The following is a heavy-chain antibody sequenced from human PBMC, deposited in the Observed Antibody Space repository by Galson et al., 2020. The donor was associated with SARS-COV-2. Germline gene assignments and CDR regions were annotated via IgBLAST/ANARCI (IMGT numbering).Heavy chain of an antibody. CDR1: GFSFNDYA. CDR2: VSSRSSFI. CDR3: ARERWTPDY. J-gene: IGHJ4*02. D-gene: IGHD2-15*01. Sequence: GESLMISCAASGFSFNDYAMNWVRQAPGKGLEWVASVSSRSSFIYYADSVQGRFTISRDNVNNFVYLQMNDLRVEDTALYYCARERWTPDYWGQGTQVTVSS. V-gene: IGHV3-21*01.